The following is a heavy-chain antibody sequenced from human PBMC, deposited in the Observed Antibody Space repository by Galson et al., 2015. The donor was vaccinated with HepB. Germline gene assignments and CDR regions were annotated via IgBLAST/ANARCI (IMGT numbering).Heavy chain of an antibody. J-gene: IGHJ6*02. CDR3: AGSSSSTFYYYYYGMDV. D-gene: IGHD6-13*01. CDR1: GGTFSSYA. CDR2: IIPIFGTA. V-gene: IGHV1-69*06. Sequence: SVKVSCKASGGTFSSYAISWVRQAPGQGLEWMGGIIPIFGTANYAQKFQGRVTITADKSTSTAYMELSSLRSEDTAVYYYAGSSSSTFYYYYYGMDVWGQWTTVTVSS.